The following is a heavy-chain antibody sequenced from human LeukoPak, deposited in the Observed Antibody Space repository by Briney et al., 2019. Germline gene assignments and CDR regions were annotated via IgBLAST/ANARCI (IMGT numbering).Heavy chain of an antibody. J-gene: IGHJ3*02. D-gene: IGHD6-13*01. Sequence: ASVKVSCKASGYTFTDYYIHWVRQAPGQGLEWMGWINPNSGDTDYAQKFQGRVTITRNTSISTAYMELSSLRSEDTAVYYCARHGSSWYSRVAFDIWGQGTMVTVSS. CDR3: ARHGSSWYSRVAFDI. CDR1: GYTFTDYY. CDR2: INPNSGDT. V-gene: IGHV1-8*03.